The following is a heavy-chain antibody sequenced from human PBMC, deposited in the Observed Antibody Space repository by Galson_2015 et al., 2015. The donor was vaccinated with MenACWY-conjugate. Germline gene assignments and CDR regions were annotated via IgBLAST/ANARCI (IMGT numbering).Heavy chain of an antibody. J-gene: IGHJ4*02. CDR1: GFPFSSYA. V-gene: IGHV3-30*04. CDR3: ARDSESVITLAGARNFDY. D-gene: IGHD6-19*01. CDR2: ISYDGSNK. Sequence: SLRLSCAASGFPFSSYAMHWVRQAPGKGLEWVAIISYDGSNKYYADSVKGRFTISRDNSKNTLYLQLNSLRAEDTAVYYCARDSESVITLAGARNFDYWGQGSLVTVSS.